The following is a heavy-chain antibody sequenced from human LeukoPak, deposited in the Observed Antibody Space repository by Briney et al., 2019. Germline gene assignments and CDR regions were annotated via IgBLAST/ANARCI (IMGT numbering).Heavy chain of an antibody. V-gene: IGHV3-21*01. D-gene: IGHD2-2*01. CDR1: GFTFSSYS. Sequence: PGGSLRLSCAASGFTFSSYSMNWVRQAPGKGLEWASSISSSSSYIYYADSVKGRFTISRDNAKNSLYLQMNSLRAEDTAVYYCARDWEDIVVVPAAILDYWGQGTLVTVSS. J-gene: IGHJ4*02. CDR3: ARDWEDIVVVPAAILDY. CDR2: ISSSSSYI.